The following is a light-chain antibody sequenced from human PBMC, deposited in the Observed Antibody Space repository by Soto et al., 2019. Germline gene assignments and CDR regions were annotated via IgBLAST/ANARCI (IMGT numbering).Light chain of an antibody. Sequence: QSVLTQPPSVSGAPGQRVAISCTGSSXNIEAEYDVHWYQQLPGTAPKRLIYGDNNRPSGVPDRFSGSKSGTSASLAITGLQPEDEADYYCQSYDSSLSTSVLGTGTNVTVL. CDR2: GDN. CDR1: SXNIEAEYD. J-gene: IGLJ1*01. V-gene: IGLV1-40*01. CDR3: QSYDSSLSTSV.